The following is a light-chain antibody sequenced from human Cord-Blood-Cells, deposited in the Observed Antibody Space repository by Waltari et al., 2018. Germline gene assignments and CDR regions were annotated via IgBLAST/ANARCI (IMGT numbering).Light chain of an antibody. Sequence: EIVLTQSPGTMSLSPGDRATLSCRASQSVSSSYLAWYQQKPGQAPRRLIYGASSRATGIPDRFSGSGSGTDFTLTISRLEPEDFAVYYCQQYDSSLWTFGQGTKVEIK. J-gene: IGKJ1*01. CDR2: GAS. CDR1: QSVSSSY. V-gene: IGKV3-20*01. CDR3: QQYDSSLWT.